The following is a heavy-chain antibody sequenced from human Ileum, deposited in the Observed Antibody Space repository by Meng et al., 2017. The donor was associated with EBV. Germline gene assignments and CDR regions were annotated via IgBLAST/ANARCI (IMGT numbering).Heavy chain of an antibody. Sequence: VPLEEAGPKVAQPSGTVSLTCAGSGGSIISSKWWSWVRKSPGTGLEWIGEIYHHGTTNYNPSLKSRVTISVDTSKNKFFLNLTSLTAADTAVYYCARLDSSGYYFGGWFDPWGQGILVTVSS. CDR1: GGSIISSKW. J-gene: IGHJ5*02. CDR3: ARLDSSGYYFGGWFDP. CDR2: IYHHGTT. V-gene: IGHV4-4*02. D-gene: IGHD3-22*01.